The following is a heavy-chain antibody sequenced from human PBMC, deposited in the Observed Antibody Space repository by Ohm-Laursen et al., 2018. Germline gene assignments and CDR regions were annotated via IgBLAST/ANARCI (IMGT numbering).Heavy chain of an antibody. CDR2: INHSGST. J-gene: IGHJ4*02. Sequence: SDTLSLTCAVYGGSFSGYYWSWIRQPPGKGLEWIGEINHSGSTNYNPSLKSRVTISVDTSKNQFSLKLSSVTAADTAVYYCARGRLRFLEWLPNDFDYWGQGTLVTVSS. CDR3: ARGRLRFLEWLPNDFDY. V-gene: IGHV4-34*01. D-gene: IGHD3-3*01. CDR1: GGSFSGYY.